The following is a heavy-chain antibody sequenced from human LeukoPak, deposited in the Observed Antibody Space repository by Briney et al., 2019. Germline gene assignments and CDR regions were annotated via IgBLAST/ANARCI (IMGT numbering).Heavy chain of an antibody. D-gene: IGHD6-13*01. CDR2: INPSGGST. Sequence: AXXKVSCKASGYTFTSYYMHRVRQAPGQGLEWMGIINPSGGSTSYAQKFQGRVTMTRDTSTSIVNMELSSLRSEDTAVYYCARASSSWNAFDHWGQGTLVTVSS. V-gene: IGHV1-46*01. J-gene: IGHJ4*02. CDR1: GYTFTSYY. CDR3: ARASSSWNAFDH.